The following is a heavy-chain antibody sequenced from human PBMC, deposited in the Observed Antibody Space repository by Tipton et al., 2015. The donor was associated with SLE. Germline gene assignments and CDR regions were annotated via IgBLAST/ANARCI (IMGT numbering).Heavy chain of an antibody. CDR3: AREGSGYAPSAFDI. J-gene: IGHJ3*02. D-gene: IGHD5-12*01. CDR2: IYYSGST. V-gene: IGHV4-59*11. CDR1: GGSISSHY. Sequence: TLSLTCTVSGGSISSHYWSWIRQPPGKGLEWIGYIYYSGSTNYNPSLKSRVTISVDTSKNQFSLKLSSVTAADTAVYYCAREGSGYAPSAFDIWGQGTMVTVSS.